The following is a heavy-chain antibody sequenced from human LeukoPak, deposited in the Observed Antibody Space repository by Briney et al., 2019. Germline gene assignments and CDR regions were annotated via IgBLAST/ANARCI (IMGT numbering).Heavy chain of an antibody. J-gene: IGHJ6*03. D-gene: IGHD5-18*01. CDR3: ARDLPAMATHYYYYYMDV. Sequence: SETLSLTCTVSGGPISSYYWSWIRQPAGKGLEWIGRIYTSGSTNYNPSLKSRVTMSVDTSKNQFSLKLSSVTAADTAVYYCARDLPAMATHYYYYYMDVWGKGTTVTVSS. CDR2: IYTSGST. V-gene: IGHV4-4*07. CDR1: GGPISSYY.